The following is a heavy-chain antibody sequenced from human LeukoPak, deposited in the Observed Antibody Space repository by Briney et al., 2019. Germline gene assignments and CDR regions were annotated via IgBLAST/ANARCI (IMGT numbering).Heavy chain of an antibody. CDR1: GFTFSSYS. V-gene: IGHV3-21*01. D-gene: IGHD2-2*01. CDR2: ISSSSSYI. Sequence: GGSLRLSCAASGFTFSSYSMNWVRQAPGKGLEWVSSISSSSSYIYYADSVKGRFTISRDNAKNSLYLQMNSLRAEDTAVYYCAREGVPAAMVGWFDPWGQGTLVTVSS. J-gene: IGHJ5*02. CDR3: AREGVPAAMVGWFDP.